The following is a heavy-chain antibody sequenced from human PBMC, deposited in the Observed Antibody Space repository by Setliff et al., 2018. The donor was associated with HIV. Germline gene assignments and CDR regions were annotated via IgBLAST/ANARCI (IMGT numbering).Heavy chain of an antibody. V-gene: IGHV1-46*01. J-gene: IGHJ4*02. Sequence: ASVKVSCKASGYIFTDYYIHWVRQAPEQGLEWMGAMKPSSDATFYAQKLQDRVTMTRDTSTNTVYMELSSLSSEDTAVYYCVRERAGGLFDYWGQGTLVTVSS. CDR1: GYIFTDYY. D-gene: IGHD3-10*01. CDR2: MKPSSDAT. CDR3: VRERAGGLFDY.